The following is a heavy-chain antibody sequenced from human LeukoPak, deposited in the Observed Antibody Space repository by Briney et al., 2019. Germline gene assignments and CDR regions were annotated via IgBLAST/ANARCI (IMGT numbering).Heavy chain of an antibody. CDR2: ISAYNGNT. D-gene: IGHD4-23*01. V-gene: IGHV1-18*01. CDR1: GYTFTSYG. Sequence: VASVKVSCKASGYTFTSYGISWVRQAPGQGLEWMGWISAYNGNTNYAQKLQGRVTMTTDTSTSTAYMELRSLRSDDTAVYYCARNMRPTVVTPIDYWGQGTLVTVSS. CDR3: ARNMRPTVVTPIDY. J-gene: IGHJ4*02.